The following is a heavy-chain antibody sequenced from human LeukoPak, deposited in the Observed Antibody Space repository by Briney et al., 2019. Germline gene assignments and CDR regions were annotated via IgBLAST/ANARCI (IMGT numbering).Heavy chain of an antibody. Sequence: PGGSLRLSCAASGFTFSSYWMHWVRQAPGKGLVWVSRINSDGSSTSYADSVKGRFTISRDNAKNTLYLQMNSLRAEDTAVYYCAKVVREIVLYAFDIWGQGTMVTVSS. V-gene: IGHV3-74*01. CDR1: GFTFSSYW. D-gene: IGHD2/OR15-2a*01. CDR3: AKVVREIVLYAFDI. J-gene: IGHJ3*02. CDR2: INSDGSST.